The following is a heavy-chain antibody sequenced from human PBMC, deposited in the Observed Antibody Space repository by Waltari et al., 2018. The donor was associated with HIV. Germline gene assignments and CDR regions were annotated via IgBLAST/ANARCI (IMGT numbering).Heavy chain of an antibody. CDR3: ARSTVAGPFDY. CDR1: GYTFTSSG. J-gene: IGHJ4*02. D-gene: IGHD6-19*01. Sequence: QVQLVQSGAEVKKPGASVKVSCTASGYTFTSSGLSSGRQAPGQGLEWMGWISAYNGNTNYAQKLQGRVTMTTDTSTSTAYMELRSLRSDDTAVYYCARSTVAGPFDYWGQGTLVTVSS. CDR2: ISAYNGNT. V-gene: IGHV1-18*01.